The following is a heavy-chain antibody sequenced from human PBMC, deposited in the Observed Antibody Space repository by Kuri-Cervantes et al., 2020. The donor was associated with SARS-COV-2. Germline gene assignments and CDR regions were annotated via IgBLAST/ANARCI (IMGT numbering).Heavy chain of an antibody. CDR2: ITGRHVT. CDR3: ARSPVWEGYFDF. CDR1: GFTFPSYA. V-gene: IGHV3-23*01. D-gene: IGHD1-26*01. Sequence: GGSLRLSCVGSGFTFPSYAMSWVRQTPGKGPEWVSGITGRHVTDYAHSVTGRFTISRDNSKNTLYLQMNSLRAEDTAVYYCARSPVWEGYFDFWGQGTLVTVSS. J-gene: IGHJ4*02.